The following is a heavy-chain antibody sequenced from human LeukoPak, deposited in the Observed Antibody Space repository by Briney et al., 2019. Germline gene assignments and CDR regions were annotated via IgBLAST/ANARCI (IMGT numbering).Heavy chain of an antibody. J-gene: IGHJ5*02. CDR1: GGSISSYY. CDR2: IYYSGST. V-gene: IGHV4-59*01. Sequence: SETLSLTCTVSGGSISSYYWSWIRQPPGGGLEWIGYIYYSGSTDYNPSLKSRVTISLDTSKFQFSLRLNSVTAADTAVYYCARADPNASGYFYRFNWFDPWGQGTLVTVSS. D-gene: IGHD3-10*01. CDR3: ARADPNASGYFYRFNWFDP.